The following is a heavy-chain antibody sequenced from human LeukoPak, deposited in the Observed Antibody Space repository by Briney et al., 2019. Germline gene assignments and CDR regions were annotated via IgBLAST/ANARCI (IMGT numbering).Heavy chain of an antibody. CDR2: INAGNGNT. Sequence: ASVKVSCKASGYTFTSYAMHWVRQAPGQRLEWMGWINAGNGNTKYSQKFQGRVTITRDTSASTAYMELSSLRSEDTAVYYCARGISRGGYSGYDAFDIWGQRTMVTVSS. V-gene: IGHV1-3*01. CDR3: ARGISRGGYSGYDAFDI. CDR1: GYTFTSYA. J-gene: IGHJ3*02. D-gene: IGHD5-12*01.